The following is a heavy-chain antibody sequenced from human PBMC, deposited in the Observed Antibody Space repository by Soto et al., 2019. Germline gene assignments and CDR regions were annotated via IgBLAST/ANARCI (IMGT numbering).Heavy chain of an antibody. V-gene: IGHV5-51*01. CDR3: ARDHSSSWYWLPDYYYYGMDV. J-gene: IGHJ6*02. Sequence: GESLKISCKGSGYTFTDYWIGWVRQLPGKGLEWMGIIYPGDSDTRYSPSFQGHVTITVDKSTSTAYLQWNTLKASDTAMYYCARDHSSSWYWLPDYYYYGMDVWGQGTTVTVSS. CDR1: GYTFTDYW. CDR2: IYPGDSDT. D-gene: IGHD6-13*01.